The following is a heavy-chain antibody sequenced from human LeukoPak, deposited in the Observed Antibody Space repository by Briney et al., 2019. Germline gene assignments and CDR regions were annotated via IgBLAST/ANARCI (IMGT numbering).Heavy chain of an antibody. CDR1: GFTFSSYA. V-gene: IGHV3-23*01. D-gene: IGHD2-2*01. J-gene: IGHJ4*02. CDR2: ISGSGGST. Sequence: HPGGSLRLSCAASGFTFSSYAMSWVRQAPGKGLEWVSAISGSGGSTYYADSVKGRFTISRDNSKNTLYLQMNSLRAEDAAVYYCAKRDIVVVPAAYIDYWGQGTLVTVSS. CDR3: AKRDIVVVPAAYIDY.